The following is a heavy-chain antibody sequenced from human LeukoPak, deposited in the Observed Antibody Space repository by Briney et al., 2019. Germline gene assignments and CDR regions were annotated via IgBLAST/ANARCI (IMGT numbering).Heavy chain of an antibody. CDR2: ISGFGGST. CDR3: ARRSGSSWSSFDY. J-gene: IGHJ4*02. CDR1: GFTFNNYA. V-gene: IGHV3-23*01. Sequence: GGSLRLSCAASGFTFNNYAMNWVRQAPGEGLEWVSSISGFGGSTYYAPPVKGRLTISRDNFGNMLYLHLDSLRVEDTAIYYCARRSGSSWSSFDYWGQGALVTVSS. D-gene: IGHD6-13*01.